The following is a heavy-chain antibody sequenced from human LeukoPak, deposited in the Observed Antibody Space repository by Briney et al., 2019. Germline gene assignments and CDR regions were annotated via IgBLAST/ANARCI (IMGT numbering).Heavy chain of an antibody. CDR2: ISITGGTT. J-gene: IGHJ4*02. CDR3: GRLTAYYSDY. V-gene: IGHV3-48*03. Sequence: GGSLRLSCAASGFTFSNSGMNWVRQAPGKGLEWLSFISITGGTTHYAVSVKGRFTISRDNAQSSLFLQMNNLRAEDTAVYYCGRLTAYYSDYWGQGTLVTVSS. CDR1: GFTFSNSG.